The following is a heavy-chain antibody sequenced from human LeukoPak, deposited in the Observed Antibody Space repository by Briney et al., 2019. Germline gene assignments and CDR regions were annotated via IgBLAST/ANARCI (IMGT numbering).Heavy chain of an antibody. CDR2: IIPIFGTA. J-gene: IGHJ4*02. CDR1: GYTFIVYY. D-gene: IGHD2-2*01. V-gene: IGHV1-69*13. CDR3: ARGGRYCSSTSCHHIDY. Sequence: SVKVSCKASGYTFIVYYMHWVRQAPGQGLEWMGGIIPIFGTANYAQKFQGRVTITADESTSTAYMELSSLRSEDTAVYYCARGGRYCSSTSCHHIDYWGQGTLVTVSS.